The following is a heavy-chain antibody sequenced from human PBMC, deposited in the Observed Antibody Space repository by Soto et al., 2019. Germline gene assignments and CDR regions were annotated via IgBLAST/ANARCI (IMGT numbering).Heavy chain of an antibody. CDR2: ISPNSGRP. CDR1: GYTFNKYD. CDR3: VRQYYDFWTDYPDFDY. D-gene: IGHD3-3*01. Sequence: ASVKVSCKASGYTFNKYDITWVRQAPGQGLEWLGLISPNSGRPSYAQKFEGRVTMTTDTSTTTAYLELRSLRSDDTAVYYCVRQYYDFWTDYPDFDYWGQGALVTVSS. V-gene: IGHV1-18*04. J-gene: IGHJ4*02.